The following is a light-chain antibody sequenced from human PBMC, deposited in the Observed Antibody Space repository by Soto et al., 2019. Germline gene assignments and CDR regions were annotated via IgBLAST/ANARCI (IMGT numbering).Light chain of an antibody. CDR3: CSYAASFWV. CDR2: AVI. V-gene: IGLV2-11*01. Sequence: QSALTQPPSASGSPGQSVTISCTGTSNDVGAYNFVSWYQQHPGKAPKLIIYAVIKRPSGVPDRFSGSKSGNTASLTISGLQTEDEADYYCCSYAASFWVFGGGTKVTVL. J-gene: IGLJ3*02. CDR1: SNDVGAYNF.